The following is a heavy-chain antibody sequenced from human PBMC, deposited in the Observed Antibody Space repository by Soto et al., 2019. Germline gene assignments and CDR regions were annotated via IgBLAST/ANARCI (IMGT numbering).Heavy chain of an antibody. CDR3: AKDSRIMTPARRGAFDI. D-gene: IGHD4-17*01. J-gene: IGHJ3*02. Sequence: EVQLVESGGGLVQPGRSLRLSCAASGFTFDDYAMHWVRQAPGKGLEWVSGISWNSGSIGYADSVKGRFTISRDNAKNSLYLQMNSLRAEDTALYYCAKDSRIMTPARRGAFDIWGQGTMVTVSS. V-gene: IGHV3-9*01. CDR1: GFTFDDYA. CDR2: ISWNSGSI.